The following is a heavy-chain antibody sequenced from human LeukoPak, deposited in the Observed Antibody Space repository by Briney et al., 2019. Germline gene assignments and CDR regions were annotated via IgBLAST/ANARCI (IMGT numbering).Heavy chain of an antibody. D-gene: IGHD2-2*01. V-gene: IGHV3-21*04. CDR2: IGGSSTSL. CDR1: GFTFSTYA. Sequence: GGSLRLSCAASGFTFSTYAMNWVRQAPGEGLEWVSSIGGSSTSLYYADSLKGRFTISRDNAKNSLSLEMGSLRLEDTAFYYCTRGYSTRHFPFDSWGQGTLVTVSS. CDR3: TRGYSTRHFPFDS. J-gene: IGHJ4*02.